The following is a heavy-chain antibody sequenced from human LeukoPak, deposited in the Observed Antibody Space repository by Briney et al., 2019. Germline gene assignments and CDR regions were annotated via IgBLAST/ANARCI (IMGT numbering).Heavy chain of an antibody. J-gene: IGHJ5*02. CDR1: GDSVSSNSAA. V-gene: IGHV6-1*01. D-gene: IGHD3-10*01. CDR3: ARRISGARSYWFDP. Sequence: SQTLSLTCAISGDSVSSNSAAWNWIRQSPSRGLEWLGRTYYRSKWYNDYAVSVKSRITINPDTSKNQFSLKLSSVTAADTAVYYCARRISGARSYWFDPWGQGTLVTVSS. CDR2: TYYRSKWYN.